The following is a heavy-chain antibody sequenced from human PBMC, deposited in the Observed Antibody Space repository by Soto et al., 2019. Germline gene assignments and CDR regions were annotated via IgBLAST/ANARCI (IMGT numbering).Heavy chain of an antibody. V-gene: IGHV4-39*01. CDR2: TYYNGNA. Sequence: SETLSLTCTVSGGSIDRSNYYWDWIRQPPGKGLEWIGTTYYNGNAYYNPSLKSRVTMSVDTSKNQFSLKLISVTAADTVVYYCARHFVAVVIKGWGYCGQGTLVTVSS. CDR1: GGSIDRSNYY. CDR3: ARHFVAVVIKGWGY. J-gene: IGHJ4*02. D-gene: IGHD3-22*01.